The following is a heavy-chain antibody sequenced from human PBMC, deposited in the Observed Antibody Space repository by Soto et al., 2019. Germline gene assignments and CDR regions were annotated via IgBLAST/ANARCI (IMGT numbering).Heavy chain of an antibody. D-gene: IGHD4-17*01. CDR2: ISYDGTNK. J-gene: IGHJ6*02. CDR1: GFTFSTYG. CDR3: AKDLQSYGDYDYDCYGMDV. Sequence: QVQLVESGGGEVQPGRSLTISCAASGFTFSTYGMHWVRQTPGKGLEWVADISYDGTNKFYSDSVKGRFTISRDNFKNTLTLPMNSLRADDTAVYSCAKDLQSYGDYDYDCYGMDVWGLGTRVTVSS. V-gene: IGHV3-30*18.